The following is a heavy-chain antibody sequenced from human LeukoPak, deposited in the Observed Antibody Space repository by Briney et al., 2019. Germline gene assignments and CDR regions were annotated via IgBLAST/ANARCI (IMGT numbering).Heavy chain of an antibody. D-gene: IGHD1-1*01. CDR1: GFTFSSYA. CDR2: ISYDGSNK. CDR3: AREGSWGLKAEYNWNDNYYYYMDV. J-gene: IGHJ6*03. Sequence: GGSLRLSCAASGFTFSSYAMHWVRQAPGKGLEWVAVISYDGSNKYYADSVKGRFTISRDNSKNTLYLQMNSLRAEDTAVYYCAREGSWGLKAEYNWNDNYYYYMDVWGKGTTVTVSS. V-gene: IGHV3-30*01.